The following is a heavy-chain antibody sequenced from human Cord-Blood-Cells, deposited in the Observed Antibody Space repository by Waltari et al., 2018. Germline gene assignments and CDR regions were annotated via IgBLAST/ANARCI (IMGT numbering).Heavy chain of an antibody. V-gene: IGHV4-34*01. CDR2: INHSGST. J-gene: IGHJ5*02. CDR3: ARVIYGSGSYSDWFDP. CDR1: GGSFSGYY. D-gene: IGHD3-10*01. Sequence: QVQLQQWGAGLLKPSETLSLTCAVYGGSFSGYYWSWIRQPPGKGLEWIGEINHSGSTNYNPSVKSRVTISVDTSKNQFSLKLSSVTAADTAVYYCARVIYGSGSYSDWFDPWGQGTLVTVSS.